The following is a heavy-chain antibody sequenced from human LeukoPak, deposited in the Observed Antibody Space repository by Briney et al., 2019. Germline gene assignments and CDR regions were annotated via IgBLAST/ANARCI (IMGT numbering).Heavy chain of an antibody. CDR1: GGSFSGYY. CDR3: ARAVVTPFGYYYYYYMDV. J-gene: IGHJ6*03. D-gene: IGHD4-23*01. V-gene: IGHV4-34*01. Sequence: SETLSLTCAVYGGSFSGYYWSWIRQPPGKGLEWIGEINHSGSTNYNPSLKSRVTISVDTSENKFSLKLSSVTAADTAVYYCARAVVTPFGYYYYYYMDVWGKGTTVTISS. CDR2: INHSGST.